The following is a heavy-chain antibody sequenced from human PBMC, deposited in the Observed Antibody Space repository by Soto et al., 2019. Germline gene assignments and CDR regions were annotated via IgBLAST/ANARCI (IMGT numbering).Heavy chain of an antibody. Sequence: SETLSLTCTGSGDSISGHYWGWIRQPPGRGLEWIGFIYSSGGPNSGSTNYNPSPKSRVTISVDPSKNQFSLKLTSVTAAETAVYYCARGRAVAGNDYFDYWSQGTLVTVSS. CDR2: IYSSGGPNSGST. J-gene: IGHJ4*02. D-gene: IGHD6-19*01. CDR1: GDSISGHY. V-gene: IGHV4-59*11. CDR3: ARGRAVAGNDYFDY.